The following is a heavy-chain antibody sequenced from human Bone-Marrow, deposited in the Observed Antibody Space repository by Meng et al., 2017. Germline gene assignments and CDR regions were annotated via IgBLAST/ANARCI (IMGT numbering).Heavy chain of an antibody. CDR2: INHSGST. CDR3: ARVGVVVITPNWFDP. J-gene: IGHJ5*02. V-gene: IGHV4-34*01. CDR1: GGSFSGYY. D-gene: IGHD3-22*01. Sequence: QVQLHSGGAGLLKPSETLSLTCAVYGGSFSGYYWSWIRQPPGKGLEWIGEINHSGSTNYNPSLKSRVTISVDTSKNQFSLKLSSVTAADTAVYYCARVGVVVITPNWFDPWGQGTLVTVSS.